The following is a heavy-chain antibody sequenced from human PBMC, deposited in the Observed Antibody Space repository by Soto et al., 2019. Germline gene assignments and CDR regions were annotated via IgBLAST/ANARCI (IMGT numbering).Heavy chain of an antibody. CDR2: IYYSGST. J-gene: IGHJ4*02. V-gene: IGHV4-59*01. CDR3: AKTTQFSNYFDY. Sequence: SETLSLTCTVSGGSISSDYWSWIRQPPGRGLEWIGYIYYSGSTNYNPSLKSRVTISIDTSKNQFSLKLGSVTAADTAVYYCAKTTQFSNYFDYWGQG. D-gene: IGHD1-1*01. CDR1: GGSISSDY.